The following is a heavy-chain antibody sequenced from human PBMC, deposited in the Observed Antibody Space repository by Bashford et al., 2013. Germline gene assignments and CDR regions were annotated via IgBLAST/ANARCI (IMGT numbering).Heavy chain of an antibody. D-gene: IGHD3-10*01. J-gene: IGHJ3*02. CDR1: GYTFTTCA. V-gene: IGHV1-3*04. CDR3: ARKAQLWVGESLDAFDI. Sequence: ASVKVSCKASGYTFTTCAMHWVRQAPGQRLEWMGWINTRSGDTRYSQKFQGRVTMTRDTSTSTVYMELSSLRSADTAMYYCARKAQLWVGESLDAFDIWGQGTMVTVSS. CDR2: INTRSGDT.